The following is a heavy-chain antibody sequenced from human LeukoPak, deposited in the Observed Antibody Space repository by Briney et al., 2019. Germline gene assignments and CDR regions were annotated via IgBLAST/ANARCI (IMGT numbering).Heavy chain of an antibody. J-gene: IGHJ6*03. CDR3: ARGHSAIGDFVVYYYYYYMDV. D-gene: IGHD2-21*01. V-gene: IGHV1-8*01. Sequence: ASVKVSCKASGYTFTSYDINWVRQATGQGLEWMGWMNPNSGNTGYAQKFQGRVTITADKSTSTAYMELSSLRSEDTAVCYCARGHSAIGDFVVYYYYYYMDVWGKGTTVTVSS. CDR2: MNPNSGNT. CDR1: GYTFTSYD.